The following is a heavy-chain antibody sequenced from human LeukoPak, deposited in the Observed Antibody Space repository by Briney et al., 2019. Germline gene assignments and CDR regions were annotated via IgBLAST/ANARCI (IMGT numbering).Heavy chain of an antibody. Sequence: GASVKVSCKASGYTFTSYGISWVRQAPGQGLEWMGWISAYNGNTNYAQKLQGRVTMSTDTSTSTAYMERRSLRSDDTAVYYCARDRPPEPPSGDPNYEVFDYWGQGTLVTVSS. CDR2: ISAYNGNT. D-gene: IGHD4-17*01. CDR3: ARDRPPEPPSGDPNYEVFDY. J-gene: IGHJ4*02. CDR1: GYTFTSYG. V-gene: IGHV1-18*01.